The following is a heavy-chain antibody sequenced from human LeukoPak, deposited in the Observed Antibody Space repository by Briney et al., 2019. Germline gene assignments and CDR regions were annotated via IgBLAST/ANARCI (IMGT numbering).Heavy chain of an antibody. V-gene: IGHV4-39*07. CDR1: GGSISSSSYC. CDR3: ARGSNFWSGYYRGYYYYMDV. J-gene: IGHJ6*03. D-gene: IGHD3-3*01. Sequence: SETLSLTCTVSGGSISSSSYCWGWIRQPPGKGLEWIGEINHSGSTNYNPSLKSRVTISVDTSKNQFSLKLSSVTAADTAVYYCARGSNFWSGYYRGYYYYMDVWGKGTTVTVSS. CDR2: INHSGST.